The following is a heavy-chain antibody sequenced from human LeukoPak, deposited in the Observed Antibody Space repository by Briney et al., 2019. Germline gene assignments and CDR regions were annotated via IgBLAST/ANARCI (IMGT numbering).Heavy chain of an antibody. D-gene: IGHD3-22*01. V-gene: IGHV4-61*02. CDR2: IYTSGST. CDR3: ARDGYYHDSSGYYY. Sequence: SETLSLTCTVSGGSISSGSYYWNWIRQHPGKGLEWIGRIYTSGSTNYNPPLKSRVTMSVDTSKNQFSLKLSSATAADRAVYYCARDGYYHDSSGYYYWGQGTLVTVSS. CDR1: GGSISSGSYY. J-gene: IGHJ4*02.